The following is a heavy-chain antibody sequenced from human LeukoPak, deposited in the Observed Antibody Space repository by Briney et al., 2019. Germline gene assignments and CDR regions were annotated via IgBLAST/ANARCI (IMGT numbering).Heavy chain of an antibody. V-gene: IGHV1-69*13. Sequence: ASVKVSCKASGYTFTSYGISWVRQAPGQGLEWMGGIIPIFGTANYAQKFQGRVTITADESTSTAYMELSSLRSEDTAVYYCARDYSSGWPHDAFDIWGQGTMVTVSS. CDR2: IIPIFGTA. CDR1: GYTFTSYG. D-gene: IGHD6-19*01. J-gene: IGHJ3*02. CDR3: ARDYSSGWPHDAFDI.